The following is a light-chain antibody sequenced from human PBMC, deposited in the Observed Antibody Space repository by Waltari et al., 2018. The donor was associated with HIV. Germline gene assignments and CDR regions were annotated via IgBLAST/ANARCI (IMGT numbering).Light chain of an antibody. Sequence: EIVLTQSPGTLSLSPGERAPLSCRASQSVSSSSVAWYQQKPGQAPRLLIYGASSRATGIPDRFSGSGSGTDFTLTISRLEPEDFAVYYCQQYGSSPALYTFGQGTKLEIK. V-gene: IGKV3-20*01. CDR2: GAS. CDR1: QSVSSSS. J-gene: IGKJ2*01. CDR3: QQYGSSPALYT.